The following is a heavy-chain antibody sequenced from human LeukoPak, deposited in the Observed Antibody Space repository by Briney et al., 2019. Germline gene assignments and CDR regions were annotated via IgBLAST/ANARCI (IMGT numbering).Heavy chain of an antibody. CDR1: AVTFDGYA. V-gene: IGHV3-9*01. J-gene: IGHJ4*02. CDR3: AKGPPSSSGSSFES. D-gene: IGHD6-13*01. Sequence: AGRSVRLSCATCAVTFDGYATHCVRQTPGKSLGWVSGISWNSGSIGYAHTVKDRFNICRDNDKNSLYLPMNSLRAEDTALYYCAKGPPSSSGSSFESWAQATLVTVSS. CDR2: ISWNSGSI.